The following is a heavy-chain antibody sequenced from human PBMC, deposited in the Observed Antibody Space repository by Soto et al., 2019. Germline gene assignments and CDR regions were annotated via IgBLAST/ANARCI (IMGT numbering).Heavy chain of an antibody. CDR1: GFTFSSYG. CDR3: AREYIGYCSGGSCYPARYYYGMDV. CDR2: IWYDGSNK. V-gene: IGHV3-33*01. D-gene: IGHD2-15*01. J-gene: IGHJ6*02. Sequence: QSGGSLRLSCAASGFTFSSYGMHWVRQAPGKGLEWVAVIWYDGSNKYYADSVKGRFTISRDNSKNTLYLQMNSLRAEDTAVYYCAREYIGYCSGGSCYPARYYYGMDVWGQGTTVTVSS.